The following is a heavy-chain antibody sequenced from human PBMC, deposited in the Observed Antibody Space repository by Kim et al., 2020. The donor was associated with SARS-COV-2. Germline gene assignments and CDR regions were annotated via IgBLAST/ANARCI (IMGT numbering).Heavy chain of an antibody. Sequence: GGSLRLSCAASGFTVSSNYMSWVRQAPGKGLEWVSVIYSGGSTYYADSVKGRFTISRDNSKNTLYLQMNSRRAEDTAVYYCSRDVIDDYSNYYGMDVWGQGTLVTVSS. CDR2: IYSGGST. D-gene: IGHD4-4*01. J-gene: IGHJ6*02. V-gene: IGHV3-53*01. CDR3: SRDVIDDYSNYYGMDV. CDR1: GFTVSSNY.